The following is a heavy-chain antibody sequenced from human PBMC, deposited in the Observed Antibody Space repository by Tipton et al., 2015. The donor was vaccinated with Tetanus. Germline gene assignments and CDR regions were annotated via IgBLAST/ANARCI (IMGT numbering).Heavy chain of an antibody. J-gene: IGHJ1*01. CDR1: GFSFSTYN. CDR3: ARETSLTTSY. Sequence: SLRLSCAASGFSFSTYNFHWVRQAPGKGLEWVAVIWCDGTTKYYADSVNGRFTISRDNSKNTLFLQMNSLRAEDTAVYYCARETSLTTSYWGQGTLVTVSS. CDR2: IWCDGTTK. V-gene: IGHV3-33*01. D-gene: IGHD4-17*01.